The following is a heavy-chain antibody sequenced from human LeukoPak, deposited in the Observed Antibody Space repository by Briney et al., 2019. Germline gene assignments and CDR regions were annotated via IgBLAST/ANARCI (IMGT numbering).Heavy chain of an antibody. J-gene: IGHJ5*02. D-gene: IGHD3-22*01. CDR2: INHSGST. V-gene: IGHV4-34*01. Sequence: SETLSLTCAVYGGSFSGYYWSWIRQPPGKGLEWIGEINHSGSTNYNPSLKSRVTMSVDTSKNQFSLKLSSVTAADTAVYYCARDRHYYDSSGSNWFDPWGQGTLVTASS. CDR1: GGSFSGYY. CDR3: ARDRHYYDSSGSNWFDP.